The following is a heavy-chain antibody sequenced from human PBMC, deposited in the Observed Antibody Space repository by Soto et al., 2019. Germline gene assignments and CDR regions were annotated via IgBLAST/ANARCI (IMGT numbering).Heavy chain of an antibody. CDR2: AAYSGGT. V-gene: IGHV4-39*01. D-gene: IGHD2-15*01. CDR3: AKVVVGATSHSDFDS. CDR1: GGSISNNNYC. J-gene: IGHJ4*02. Sequence: SETLSLTCTVSGGSISNNNYCWFWVRQPPGKGLERIGSAAYSGGTYKNPSLKSRVTVSVDTSKNQFSLKLTSVTAADTAVYYCAKVVVGATSHSDFDSWGQGTLVTVSS.